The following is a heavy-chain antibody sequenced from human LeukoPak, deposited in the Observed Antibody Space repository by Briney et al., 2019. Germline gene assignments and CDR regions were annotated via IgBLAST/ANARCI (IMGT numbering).Heavy chain of an antibody. CDR1: VGSISSYY. D-gene: IGHD2-2*01. J-gene: IGHJ4*02. V-gene: IGHV4-59*01. CDR2: IYYSGST. CDR3: ARAIVVVPAADYYFDY. Sequence: TSETQSLTCSVSVGSISSYYWIWIRQPPGRGLEWNEYIYYSGSTNYNPSLKSRVTISVDTSKNQFSLKLSSVTAADTAVYYCARAIVVVPAADYYFDYWGQGTLVTVSS.